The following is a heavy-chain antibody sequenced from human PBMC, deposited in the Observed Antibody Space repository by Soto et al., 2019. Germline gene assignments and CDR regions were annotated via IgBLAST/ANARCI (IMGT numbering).Heavy chain of an antibody. CDR3: ASDPRDYGDYYFDY. CDR2: IYYSGST. Sequence: QVQLQEWGPGLVKPSQTLSLTCTVSGGSISSGDYYWSWIRQPPGQGLEWIGYIYYSGSTYYNPSLKSRVTLSVDASKNQFSLKLSSVTAADTAVYYCASDPRDYGDYYFDYWGQGTLVTVSS. V-gene: IGHV4-30-4*01. CDR1: GGSISSGDYY. J-gene: IGHJ4*02. D-gene: IGHD4-17*01.